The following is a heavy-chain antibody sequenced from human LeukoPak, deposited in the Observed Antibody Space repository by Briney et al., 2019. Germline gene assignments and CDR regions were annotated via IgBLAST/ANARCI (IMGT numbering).Heavy chain of an antibody. CDR2: IYSGGST. Sequence: GGSLRLSCAASGFTVSSNYMTWVRQAPGKGLEWVSVIYSGGSTYYADSVKGRFTISRDYSKNTLYLQMNSLRAEDTAMYYCARDSHYGFDYWGQGTLVTVSS. CDR1: GFTVSSNY. V-gene: IGHV3-53*01. D-gene: IGHD4-17*01. J-gene: IGHJ4*02. CDR3: ARDSHYGFDY.